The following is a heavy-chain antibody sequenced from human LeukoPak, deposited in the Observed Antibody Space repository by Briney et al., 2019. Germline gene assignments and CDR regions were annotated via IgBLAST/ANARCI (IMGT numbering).Heavy chain of an antibody. V-gene: IGHV3-23*01. CDR1: GFTFSSYA. J-gene: IGHJ6*02. CDR2: ISDSGGTT. Sequence: GGSLRLSCAASGFTFSSYAMSWVRQAPGKGLEWVSVISDSGGTTYYADSVKGRFTISRDNSKNTLYLQMNSLRVEDTAVYYCARGYGMDVWGQGTTVTVSS. CDR3: ARGYGMDV.